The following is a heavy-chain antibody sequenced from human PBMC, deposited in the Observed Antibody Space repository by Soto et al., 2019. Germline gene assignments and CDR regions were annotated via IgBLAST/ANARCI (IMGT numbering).Heavy chain of an antibody. CDR2: INSDGSST. V-gene: IGHV3-74*01. Sequence: GGSLRLSCAASGFTFSSYWMHWVRQAPGKGLVWVSRINSDGSSTSYADSVKGRFTISRDNAKNTLYLQMNSLRAEDTAVHYCARPAWYSSGWFDYWGQGTLVTVSS. J-gene: IGHJ4*02. CDR1: GFTFSSYW. CDR3: ARPAWYSSGWFDY. D-gene: IGHD6-19*01.